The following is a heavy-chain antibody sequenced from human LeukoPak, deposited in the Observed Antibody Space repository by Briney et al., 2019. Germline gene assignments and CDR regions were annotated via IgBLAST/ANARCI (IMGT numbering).Heavy chain of an antibody. Sequence: GGSLRLSCAASGFTFDDYAMYWVRQAPGKGLEWVSGISWNSGSIGYADSVKGRFTISRDNAKDSLYLQMNSLRAEDTALYYCAKDIRVRSSSYFDYWGQGTLVTVSS. J-gene: IGHJ4*02. CDR1: GFTFDDYA. D-gene: IGHD6-13*01. CDR3: AKDIRVRSSSYFDY. V-gene: IGHV3-9*01. CDR2: ISWNSGSI.